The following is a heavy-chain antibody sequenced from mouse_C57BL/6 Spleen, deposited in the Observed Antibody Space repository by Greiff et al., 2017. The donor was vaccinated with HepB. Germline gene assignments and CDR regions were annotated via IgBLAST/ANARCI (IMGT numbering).Heavy chain of an antibody. CDR1: GFTFSSYG. Sequence: EVKLVESGGDLVKPGGSLKLSCAASGFTFSSYGMSWVRQTPDKRLEWVATISSGGSYTYYPDSVKGRFTISRDNAKNTLYLQMSSLKSEDTAMYYCARDLHYGSSYDGYVDVWGTGTTVTVSS. V-gene: IGHV5-6*02. CDR2: ISSGGSYT. J-gene: IGHJ1*03. CDR3: ARDLHYGSSYDGYVDV. D-gene: IGHD1-1*01.